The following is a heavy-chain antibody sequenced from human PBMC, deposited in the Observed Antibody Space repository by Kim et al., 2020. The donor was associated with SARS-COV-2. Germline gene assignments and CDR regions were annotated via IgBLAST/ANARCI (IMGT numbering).Heavy chain of an antibody. J-gene: IGHJ3*02. Sequence: SETLSLTCTVSGGSISSSSYYWGWIRQPPGKGLEWIGSIYYSGSTYYNPSLKSRVTISVDTSKNQFSLKLSSVTAADTAVYYCARQILQQVDAFDIWGQGTMVTVSS. CDR1: GGSISSSSYY. D-gene: IGHD6-13*01. CDR2: IYYSGST. V-gene: IGHV4-39*01. CDR3: ARQILQQVDAFDI.